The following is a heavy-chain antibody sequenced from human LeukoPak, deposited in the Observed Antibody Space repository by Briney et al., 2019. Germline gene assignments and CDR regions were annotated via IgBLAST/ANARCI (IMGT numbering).Heavy chain of an antibody. J-gene: IGHJ4*02. CDR1: GGTFSSYA. Sequence: GASVKVSCKASGGTFSSYAISWVRQAPGQGLEWMGGIIPIFGTANYAQKFQGRVTITADESTSTAYMELSSLRSEDTAVYYCAREQSYSEEIVVVNPPFDYWGQGTLVTVSS. CDR3: AREQSYSEEIVVVNPPFDY. V-gene: IGHV1-69*13. D-gene: IGHD2-21*01. CDR2: IIPIFGTA.